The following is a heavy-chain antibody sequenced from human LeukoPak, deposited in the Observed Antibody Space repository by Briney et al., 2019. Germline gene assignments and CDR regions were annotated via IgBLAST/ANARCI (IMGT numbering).Heavy chain of an antibody. CDR3: ARDAFSSSSSSFPLDY. CDR2: ISYDGSNK. J-gene: IGHJ4*02. D-gene: IGHD6-6*01. Sequence: GGSPRLSCAASGFTFSSYAMHWVRQAPGKGLEWVAVISYDGSNKFYADSVKGRFTISRDNSKNTLYLQMNSLRAEDTAVYNCARDAFSSSSSSFPLDYWGQGTLVTVSS. CDR1: GFTFSSYA. V-gene: IGHV3-30-3*01.